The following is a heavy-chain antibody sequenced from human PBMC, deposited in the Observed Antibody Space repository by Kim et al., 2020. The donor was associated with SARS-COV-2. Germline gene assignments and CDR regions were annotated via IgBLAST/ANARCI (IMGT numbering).Heavy chain of an antibody. CDR2: ISAYNGNT. Sequence: ASVKVSCKASGYTFTSYGISWVRQAPGQGLEWMGWISAYNGNTNYAQKLQGRVTMTTDTSTSTAYMELRSLRSDDTAVYYCATPSVGATWALGAFDIWGQGTMVTVSS. D-gene: IGHD1-26*01. V-gene: IGHV1-18*01. CDR1: GYTFTSYG. J-gene: IGHJ3*02. CDR3: ATPSVGATWALGAFDI.